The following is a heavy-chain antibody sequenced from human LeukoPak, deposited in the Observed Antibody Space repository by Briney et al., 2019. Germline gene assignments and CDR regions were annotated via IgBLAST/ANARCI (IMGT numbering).Heavy chain of an antibody. CDR2: IYHSGNT. V-gene: IGHV4-39*01. D-gene: IGHD5-12*01. CDR1: GASISRSGYS. Sequence: PSETLSLTCTVSGASISRSGYSWGWIRQPPGKGLEWIGSIYHSGNTYYNPSLKSRVTISVDTSKIQFSLKLSSVTAADTAVYYCARHGRSDYVQYYFDYWGQGTLVTVSS. CDR3: ARHGRSDYVQYYFDY. J-gene: IGHJ4*02.